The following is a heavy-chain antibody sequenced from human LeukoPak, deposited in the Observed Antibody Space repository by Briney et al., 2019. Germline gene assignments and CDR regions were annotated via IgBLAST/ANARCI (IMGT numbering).Heavy chain of an antibody. D-gene: IGHD6-13*01. CDR1: GFTFDDYA. V-gene: IGHV3-43*02. Sequence: GGSLRLSCAASGFTFDDYAMHWVRQAPGKGLEWVSLISGDGGSTYYADSVKGRFTISRDNSKNSLYLQMNSLRTEDTALYYCAKDMTYSSSWYYYYYGMDVWGQGTTVTVSS. J-gene: IGHJ6*02. CDR3: AKDMTYSSSWYYYYYGMDV. CDR2: ISGDGGST.